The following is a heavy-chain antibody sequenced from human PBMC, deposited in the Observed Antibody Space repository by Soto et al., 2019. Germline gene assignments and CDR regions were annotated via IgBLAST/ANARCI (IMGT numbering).Heavy chain of an antibody. J-gene: IGHJ4*02. Sequence: GGSLRLSCTASGFPFGNFLMSWFRQAPGKGMEWVGFIRSQPYGGTAEYAASVRGRFTISRDDSKGIAYLQMNSLQTEDSGVYYCIGSFSFCGQRTPVPVSS. CDR3: IGSFSF. V-gene: IGHV3-49*03. D-gene: IGHD3-10*01. CDR2: IRSQPYGGTA. CDR1: GFPFGNFL.